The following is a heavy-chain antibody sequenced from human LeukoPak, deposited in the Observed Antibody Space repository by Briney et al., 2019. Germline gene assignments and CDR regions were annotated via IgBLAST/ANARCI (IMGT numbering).Heavy chain of an antibody. J-gene: IGHJ5*02. Sequence: ASVKVSCKASGYTFTGYYMHWVRQAPGQGREGMGWINPNSGGTNYAQKLQGRVTMTRDTSISTAYMELSRLRSDDTAVYYCASGLWFGELGSWFDPWGQGTLVTVSS. CDR2: INPNSGGT. D-gene: IGHD3-10*01. CDR1: GYTFTGYY. V-gene: IGHV1-2*02. CDR3: ASGLWFGELGSWFDP.